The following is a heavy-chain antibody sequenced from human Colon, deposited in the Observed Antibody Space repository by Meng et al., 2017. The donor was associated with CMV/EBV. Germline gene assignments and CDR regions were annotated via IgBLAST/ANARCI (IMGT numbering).Heavy chain of an antibody. J-gene: IGHJ6*02. CDR2: LYSDGSST. CDR1: GFTFSSYA. Sequence: GESLKISCAASGFTFSSYAMSWVRQAPGKGLEWVSVLYSDGSSTHYADSVKGRFTISRDDSKNTLYLQMHSLSAEATAVYYCAKDLQFPHYGMDVWGQGPTVTVSS. CDR3: AKDLQFPHYGMDV. V-gene: IGHV3-23*03.